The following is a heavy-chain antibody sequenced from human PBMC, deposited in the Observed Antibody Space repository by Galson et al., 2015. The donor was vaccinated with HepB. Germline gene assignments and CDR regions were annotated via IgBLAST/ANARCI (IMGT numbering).Heavy chain of an antibody. J-gene: IGHJ4*02. CDR3: ASYSGSYSGYFDN. CDR2: ISGSSRTI. Sequence: SLRLSCAASGFTFGSYSMNWVRQAPGKGLEWLSYISGSSRTIYEADSVKGRFTISGDNAQNSLYLQMNSLRVEDTAVYYCASYSGSYSGYFDNWGQGTLVTVSS. CDR1: GFTFGSYS. V-gene: IGHV3-48*04. D-gene: IGHD1-26*01.